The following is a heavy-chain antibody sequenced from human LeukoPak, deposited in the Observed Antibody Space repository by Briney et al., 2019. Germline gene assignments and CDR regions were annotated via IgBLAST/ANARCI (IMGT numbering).Heavy chain of an antibody. CDR2: IYYSGTT. J-gene: IGHJ4*02. D-gene: IGHD3-22*01. CDR1: GGSISSYY. V-gene: IGHV4-59*08. Sequence: SETLSLTCTVSGGSISSYYWSRIRQPPGKGLEWIGYIYYSGTTKYNPSLTSRVTISVDTSKNQFSLKLSSVTAADTAVYYCARQRAVVVPFDYWGQGTLVTVSS. CDR3: ARQRAVVVPFDY.